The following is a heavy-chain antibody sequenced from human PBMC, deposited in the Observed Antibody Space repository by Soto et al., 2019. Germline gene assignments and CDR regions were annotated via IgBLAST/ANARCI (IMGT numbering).Heavy chain of an antibody. D-gene: IGHD1-26*01. J-gene: IGHJ4*02. Sequence: ASVKVSCKASGYTFTGYFIHWVRQAPGQGLEWMGWINPRSGDTNYAQNFQGRVTMTRDTSITTAYMELSTLRSDDTAVYYCAEGWEVIMGAHYWGQGTLVTVSS. CDR1: GYTFTGYF. CDR2: INPRSGDT. V-gene: IGHV1-2*02. CDR3: AEGWEVIMGAHY.